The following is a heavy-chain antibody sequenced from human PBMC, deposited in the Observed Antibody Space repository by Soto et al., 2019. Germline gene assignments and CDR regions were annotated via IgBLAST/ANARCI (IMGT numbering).Heavy chain of an antibody. V-gene: IGHV3-23*01. CDR1: GFTFSSYA. Sequence: GGSLSLSCAASGFTFSSYAMSWVRQAPGKGLEWVSAISGSGGSTYYADSVKGRFTISRDNSKNTLYLQMNSLRAEDTAVYYCASLRTGGSGSYWGQGTLVTVSS. J-gene: IGHJ4*02. CDR3: ASLRTGGSGSY. CDR2: ISGSGGST. D-gene: IGHD3-10*01.